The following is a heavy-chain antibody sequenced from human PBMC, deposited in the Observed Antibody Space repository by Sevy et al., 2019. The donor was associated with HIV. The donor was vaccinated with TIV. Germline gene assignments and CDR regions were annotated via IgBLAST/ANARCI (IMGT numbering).Heavy chain of an antibody. Sequence: SESLSLTCAVFGGSFNDYYWSWIRQSPGKGLEWIGEVNDSGSTKYNPSLKSRVTISVDTPKNQFSLNLSSVTAADTAMYYCARGRTAMVRWGQGTLVTVSS. CDR3: ARGRTAMVR. J-gene: IGHJ4*02. CDR2: VNDSGST. CDR1: GGSFNDYY. D-gene: IGHD5-18*01. V-gene: IGHV4-34*01.